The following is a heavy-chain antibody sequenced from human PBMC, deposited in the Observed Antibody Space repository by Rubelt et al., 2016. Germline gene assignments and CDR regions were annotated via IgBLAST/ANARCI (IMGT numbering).Heavy chain of an antibody. V-gene: IGHV1-3*01. Sequence: QVQLVQSGSELKKPGASVKVSCKASGYTFTSYAMNWVRQAPGQGLEWMGWINAGNGNTKYSQKFQGRVTITRDTSASTAYMELSSLRSEDTAVYYCARDGPYYDSSGSSYYYYGMDVWGQGTTVTVSS. CDR1: GYTFTSYA. CDR3: ARDGPYYDSSGSSYYYYGMDV. J-gene: IGHJ6*02. CDR2: INAGNGNT. D-gene: IGHD3-22*01.